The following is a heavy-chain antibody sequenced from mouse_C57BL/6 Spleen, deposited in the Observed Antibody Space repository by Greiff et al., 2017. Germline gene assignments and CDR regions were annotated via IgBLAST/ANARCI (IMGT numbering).Heavy chain of an antibody. V-gene: IGHV1-80*01. Sequence: QVQLQQSGAELVKPGASVKISCTASGYAFSSYWMNWVKQRPGKGLEWIGQLYPGDGATNYNGQFQGKATLTADKSSSTAYMQLSSLTSEDSAVYFCARGLDYGSSYYFDYWGQGTTLTVSS. CDR2: LYPGDGAT. CDR3: ARGLDYGSSYYFDY. J-gene: IGHJ2*01. D-gene: IGHD1-1*01. CDR1: GYAFSSYW.